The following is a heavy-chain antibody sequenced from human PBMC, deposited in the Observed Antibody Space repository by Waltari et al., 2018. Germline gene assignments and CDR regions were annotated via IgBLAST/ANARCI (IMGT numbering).Heavy chain of an antibody. V-gene: IGHV7-4-1*02. CDR3: ARVNYDYVGGTYLYSGFDS. J-gene: IGHJ4*02. CDR2: INTNTGTP. CDR1: GYTFSSYS. Sequence: QVQLVQSGSALKKPGASVKVSCKASGYTFSSYSMNWIRQAPGQRPEWMGWINTNTGTPMYAQGFTGRFVFSLDTSVSTAYLQINSLKAEDTALYYCARVNYDYVGGTYLYSGFDSWGQGTLVTVYS. D-gene: IGHD3-16*02.